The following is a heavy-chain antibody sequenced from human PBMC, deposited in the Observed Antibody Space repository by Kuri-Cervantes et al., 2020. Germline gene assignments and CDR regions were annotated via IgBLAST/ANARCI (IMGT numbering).Heavy chain of an antibody. CDR3: ARFEYSSGRFDY. D-gene: IGHD6-19*01. V-gene: IGHV4-34*01. CDR2: INHSGNT. Sequence: ESLKISCAVYGGSFSNNYWSWIRQPPGEGLEWIGEINHSGNTNYNPSLKSRVTISVDTSKKQFSLNLRSVTAADTAVYYCARFEYSSGRFDYWGQGTLVTVSS. J-gene: IGHJ4*02. CDR1: GGSFSNNY.